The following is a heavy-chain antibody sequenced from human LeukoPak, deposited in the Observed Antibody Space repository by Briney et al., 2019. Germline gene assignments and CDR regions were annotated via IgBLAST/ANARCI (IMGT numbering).Heavy chain of an antibody. CDR2: MNPNSGNT. CDR3: ARGTSSSANDY. D-gene: IGHD6-13*01. V-gene: IGHV1-8*01. J-gene: IGHJ4*02. CDR1: GYTFTSYD. Sequence: ASVKASCKASGYTFTSYDINWVRQATGRGLEWMGWMNPNSGNTGYAQKFQGRVTMTRNTSISTAYMELSSLRSEDTAVYYCARGTSSSANDYWGQGTLVTVSS.